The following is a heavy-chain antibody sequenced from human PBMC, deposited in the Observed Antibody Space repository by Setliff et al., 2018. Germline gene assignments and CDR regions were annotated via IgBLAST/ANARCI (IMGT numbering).Heavy chain of an antibody. D-gene: IGHD6-19*01. CDR3: ASALIRRVAVAGKSQFDY. CDR1: GGFSTHA. V-gene: IGHV1-69*05. J-gene: IGHJ4*01. Sequence: ASVKVSCKASGGFSTHAISWVRQVPGQGLEWTGGIIPILGTTDYAQNFQGRVTITTDESTSSAYLEMSNLRSEDTAVYYCASALIRRVAVAGKSQFDYWGQGTLVTVSS. CDR2: IIPILGTT.